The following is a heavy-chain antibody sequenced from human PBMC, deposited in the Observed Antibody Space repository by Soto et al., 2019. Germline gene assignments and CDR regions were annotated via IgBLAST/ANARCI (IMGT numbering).Heavy chain of an antibody. D-gene: IGHD3-10*01. CDR2: INEDGSQK. CDR3: ARDPPGIRKDYDI. V-gene: IGHV3-7*01. CDR1: GFAFYANS. J-gene: IGHJ3*02. Sequence: EVQLVESGGGLVQPGGSLRLSCAGSGFAFYANSMSWVRQAPGKGLEWVANINEDGSQKYYVGSVRGRFTISRDNAHIALFLQMNSTRDDCAGVYYCARDPPGIRKDYDIWGQGTMVTVSS.